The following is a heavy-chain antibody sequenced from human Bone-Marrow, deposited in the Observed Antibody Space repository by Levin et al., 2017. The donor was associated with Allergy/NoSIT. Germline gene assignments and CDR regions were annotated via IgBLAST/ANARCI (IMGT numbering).Heavy chain of an antibody. D-gene: IGHD5-12*01. CDR2: ISYDGSNK. Sequence: GGSLRLSCAASGFTFSSYAMHWVRQAPGKGLEWVAVISYDGSNKYYADSVKGRFTISRDNSKNTLYLQMNSLRAEDTAVYYCARASAVATIDYDTPFGDWFDPWGQGTLVTVSS. CDR1: GFTFSSYA. V-gene: IGHV3-30-3*01. CDR3: ARASAVATIDYDTPFGDWFDP. J-gene: IGHJ5*02.